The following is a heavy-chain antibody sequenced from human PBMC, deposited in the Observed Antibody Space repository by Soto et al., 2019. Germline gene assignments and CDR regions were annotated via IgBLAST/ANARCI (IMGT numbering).Heavy chain of an antibody. CDR3: AKAHSGYVWGRYYFDY. D-gene: IGHD5-12*01. Sequence: EVQLLESGGGLEQPGGSLRLSCAASGFTFSSYAMSWVRQAPGKGLEWVSGISGSGGSTYYADSVKGRFTISRDNSKNTLYLQMNSLRAEDTAVYYCAKAHSGYVWGRYYFDYWGQGTLVTVSS. CDR1: GFTFSSYA. CDR2: ISGSGGST. J-gene: IGHJ4*02. V-gene: IGHV3-23*01.